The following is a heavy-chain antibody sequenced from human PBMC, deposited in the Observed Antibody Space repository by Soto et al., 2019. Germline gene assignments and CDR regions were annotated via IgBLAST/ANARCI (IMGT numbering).Heavy chain of an antibody. CDR1: GYTFTGYG. CDR3: AETGGVAPDGMDV. D-gene: IGHD2-8*01. V-gene: IGHV1-18*01. J-gene: IGHJ6*02. CDR2: ISAYNGDT. Sequence: QVQLVQSGAEEKKPGASVKVSCKASGYTFTGYGITWVRQAPGQGLESMGWISAYNGDTNYVQKLQGRVTMTTDTSTSTAYMEPRGLRSDDRAVYYCAETGGVAPDGMDVWGQGTTVIVSS.